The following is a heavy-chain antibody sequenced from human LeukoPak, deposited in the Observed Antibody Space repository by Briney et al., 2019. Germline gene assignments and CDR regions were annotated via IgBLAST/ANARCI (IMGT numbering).Heavy chain of an antibody. Sequence: GGSLRLSCGASGLTVSSYSMNWVRQAPGKGLEWVSSISSSSSYIYYADSVKGRFTISRDNAKNSLYLQMNSLRAEDTAVHYCARDSAYSSSSGYYYGMDVWGQGTTVTVSS. CDR1: GLTVSSYS. CDR2: ISSSSSYI. V-gene: IGHV3-21*01. J-gene: IGHJ6*02. D-gene: IGHD6-6*01. CDR3: ARDSAYSSSSGYYYGMDV.